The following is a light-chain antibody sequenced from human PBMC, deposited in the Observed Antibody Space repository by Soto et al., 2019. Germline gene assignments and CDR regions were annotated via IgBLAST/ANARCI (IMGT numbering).Light chain of an antibody. Sequence: QPVLTQPPSVSGAPGQRVTISCTGSSSNIGAGYDVHWYQQLPGTAPKLLIYGNSNRPSGVPDRFSGSKSGTSASLAITGLQAEDEPDYYCQSYDSSLSGSGVFGTGTKLTVL. CDR1: SSNIGAGYD. V-gene: IGLV1-40*01. CDR2: GNS. CDR3: QSYDSSLSGSGV. J-gene: IGLJ1*01.